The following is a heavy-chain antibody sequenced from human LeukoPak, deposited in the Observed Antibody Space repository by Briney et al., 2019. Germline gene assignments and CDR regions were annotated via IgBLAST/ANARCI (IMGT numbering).Heavy chain of an antibody. CDR2: ISTSGDST. V-gene: IGHV3-23*01. D-gene: IGHD2-15*01. J-gene: IGHJ4*02. CDR3: ARQLGYCSDGSCYFDY. CDR1: GFTFNNYP. Sequence: GGSLRLSCAASGFTFNNYPMSWVRQAPGRGLEWVSAISTSGDSTYSADSVMGRFTISRDNSKNTLHLQMNSLRPEDTAVYHCARQLGYCSDGSCYFDYWGQGTLVTVSS.